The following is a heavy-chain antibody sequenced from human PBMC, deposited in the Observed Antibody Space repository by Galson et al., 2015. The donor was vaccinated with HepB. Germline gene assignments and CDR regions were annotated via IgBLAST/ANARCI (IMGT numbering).Heavy chain of an antibody. V-gene: IGHV1-18*01. CDR2: ISPHNRYT. CDR3: ARGAVVVAVGATENNWFDP. D-gene: IGHD2-15*01. Sequence: SCKASGYTFSSYSITWVRQAPGQGLEWVGWISPHNRYTNYAQNSQGRVTMATDTSTNTAYMELRSLRSDDTAIYYCARGAVVVAVGATENNWFDPWGRGTLVTVSS. J-gene: IGHJ5*02. CDR1: GYTFSSYS.